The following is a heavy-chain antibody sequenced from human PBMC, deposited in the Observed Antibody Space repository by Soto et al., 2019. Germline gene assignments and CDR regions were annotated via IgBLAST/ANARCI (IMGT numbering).Heavy chain of an antibody. J-gene: IGHJ4*02. CDR2: ISYSGST. V-gene: IGHV4-31*02. CDR3: AGDPSLDWNYFDY. D-gene: IGHD3-9*01. Sequence: PSETLSLTCTVSGGSIASRGYYWSWIRQHPGTGLEWIGYISYSGSTYYNPSLKSRVTISVDTSKNQFSLKLTSVTAADTAVYSCAGDPSLDWNYFDYWGQGTLVT. CDR1: GGSIASRGYY.